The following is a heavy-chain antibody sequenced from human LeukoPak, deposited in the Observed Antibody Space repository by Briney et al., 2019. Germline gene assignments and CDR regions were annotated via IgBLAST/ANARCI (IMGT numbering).Heavy chain of an antibody. D-gene: IGHD2-15*01. J-gene: IGHJ2*01. CDR3: ARDPGSPRGYFDL. V-gene: IGHV4-30-2*01. Sequence: SQTLSLTCTVSGGSMSSGSYSWSWIRQPPGKGLEWIGYIYHSGSTYYNPSLKSRVTISVDRSKKQFSLKLSSVTAADTAVYYCARDPGSPRGYFDLWGRGTLVSVSS. CDR2: IYHSGST. CDR1: GGSMSSGSYS.